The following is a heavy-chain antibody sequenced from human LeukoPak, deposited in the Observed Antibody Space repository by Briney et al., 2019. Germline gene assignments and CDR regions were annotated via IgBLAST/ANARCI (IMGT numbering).Heavy chain of an antibody. J-gene: IGHJ5*02. D-gene: IGHD1-26*01. CDR3: ARDLEGATGKGEYNWFDP. CDR2: ISAYNGST. V-gene: IGHV1-18*01. CDR1: GYTFTSYG. Sequence: ASVKVSCKASGYTFTSYGISWVRQAPGQGLEWMGWISAYNGSTNYAQKLQGRVTMTTDTSTSTAYMELRSLRSDDTAVYYCARDLEGATGKGEYNWFDPWGQGTLVTVSS.